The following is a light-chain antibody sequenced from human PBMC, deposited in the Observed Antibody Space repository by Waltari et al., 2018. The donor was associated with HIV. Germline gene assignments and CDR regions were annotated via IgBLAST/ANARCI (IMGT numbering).Light chain of an antibody. Sequence: QSVLTQPPSVSAAPGQTVTISCSGSSPHLGNNYVSWYQQVTGAAPKLVLYDNNERPSGIRDRFSGSKSGTSATLDITGLQPGDEADYYCGTWDSGKNVWVFGGGTKLTVL. CDR1: SPHLGNNY. J-gene: IGLJ3*02. CDR2: DNN. V-gene: IGLV1-51*01. CDR3: GTWDSGKNVWV.